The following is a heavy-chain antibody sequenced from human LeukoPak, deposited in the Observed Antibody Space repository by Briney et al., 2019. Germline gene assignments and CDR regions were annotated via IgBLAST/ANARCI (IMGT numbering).Heavy chain of an antibody. D-gene: IGHD6-6*01. CDR3: AKIAAQNLYYYYYMDV. CDR1: GYTFTGYY. CDR2: INPNSGGT. Sequence: GASVKVSCKASGYTFTGYYMHWVRQAPGQGLEWMGWINPNSGGTNYAQKFQGRVTMTRDTSISTAYMELSRLRSDDTAVYYCAKIAAQNLYYYYYMDVWGKGTTVTVSS. V-gene: IGHV1-2*02. J-gene: IGHJ6*03.